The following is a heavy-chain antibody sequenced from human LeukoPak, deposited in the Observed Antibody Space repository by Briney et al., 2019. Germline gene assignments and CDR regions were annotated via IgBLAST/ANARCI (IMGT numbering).Heavy chain of an antibody. V-gene: IGHV3-30*03. D-gene: IGHD3-10*01. Sequence: PGTSLRLSCAASGFTFTTYGMHWVSRSPGKGLEWVALITYDGYYKYYSDSVKGRFTISSDTSKNTLYLQMNSLRAEDTAVYYCARDLSPVVRASPMGYWGQGTLVTVSS. CDR2: ITYDGYYK. J-gene: IGHJ4*02. CDR3: ARDLSPVVRASPMGY. CDR1: GFTFTTYG.